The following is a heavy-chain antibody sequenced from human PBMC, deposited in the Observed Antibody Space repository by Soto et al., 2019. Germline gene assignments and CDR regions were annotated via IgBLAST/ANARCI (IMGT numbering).Heavy chain of an antibody. CDR1: GGSVSSGSYY. V-gene: IGHV4-61*01. Sequence: SETLSLTCTVSGGSVSSGSYYWSWIRQPPGKGLEWIGYIYYSGSTNYNSSLKSRVTISVDTSKNQFSLKLTSVTAADTAVYYCARDRGYYDSSGYLKAFDIWGQGTMVTVSS. CDR2: IYYSGST. CDR3: ARDRGYYDSSGYLKAFDI. D-gene: IGHD3-22*01. J-gene: IGHJ3*02.